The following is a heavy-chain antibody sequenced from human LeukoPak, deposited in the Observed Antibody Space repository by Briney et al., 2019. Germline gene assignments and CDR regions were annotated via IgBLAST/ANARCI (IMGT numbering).Heavy chain of an antibody. Sequence: PSETLSLTCTVSGGSLSGNYWSWIRQPPGKGLEWIGYIYYSGSTNYNPSLESRVTISVDTSKNQFSLKVSSVTAADTAVYYCARGRSGRWLQFGGGMDVWGQGTTVIVSS. J-gene: IGHJ6*02. CDR2: IYYSGST. CDR1: GGSLSGNY. D-gene: IGHD5-24*01. CDR3: ARGRSGRWLQFGGGMDV. V-gene: IGHV4-59*01.